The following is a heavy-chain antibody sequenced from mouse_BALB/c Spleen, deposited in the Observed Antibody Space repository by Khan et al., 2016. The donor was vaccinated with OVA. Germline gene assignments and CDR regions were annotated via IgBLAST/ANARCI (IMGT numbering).Heavy chain of an antibody. Sequence: EVELVESGGGLVQPGESRKLSCAASGFTFIDYGMAWVRQTPGKGPEWIAFISSVAYSIYYADTVTGRFTISRENAKNTLYLEMSSLRSDDTAMYYCGRGGFAYWGQGTLVTVSA. CDR3: GRGGFAY. CDR1: GFTFIDYG. V-gene: IGHV5-15*02. CDR2: ISSVAYSI. J-gene: IGHJ3*01.